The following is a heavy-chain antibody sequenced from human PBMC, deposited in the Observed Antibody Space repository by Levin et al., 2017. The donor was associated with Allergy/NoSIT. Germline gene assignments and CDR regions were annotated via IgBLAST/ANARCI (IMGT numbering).Heavy chain of an antibody. D-gene: IGHD3-16*02. V-gene: IGHV5-51*01. J-gene: IGHJ3*02. CDR3: VSPRRMALRYDAFDI. Sequence: GESLKISCKGSGYTFPSYWIGWVRQMPEKGLEWMGIIYPGDSDTRYSPSFQGQVTISVDKSISTAYLQGSSLTASDTAIYYCVSPRRMALRYDAFDIWGQGTMVTVSS. CDR1: GYTFPSYW. CDR2: IYPGDSDT.